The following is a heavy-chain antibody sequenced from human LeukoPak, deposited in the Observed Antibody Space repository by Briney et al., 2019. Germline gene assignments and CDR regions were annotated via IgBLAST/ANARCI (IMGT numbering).Heavy chain of an antibody. CDR3: ANELTATDAFDI. V-gene: IGHV3-23*01. D-gene: IGHD2-21*02. J-gene: IGHJ3*02. CDR1: GFTFSSYA. CDR2: ISGSGGST. Sequence: GGSLRLSCAASGFTFSSYAISWVRQAPGKGLEWVSAISGSGGSTYYADSVKGRFTISRDNSKNTLYLQMNSLRAEDTAVYYCANELTATDAFDIWGQGTMVTVSS.